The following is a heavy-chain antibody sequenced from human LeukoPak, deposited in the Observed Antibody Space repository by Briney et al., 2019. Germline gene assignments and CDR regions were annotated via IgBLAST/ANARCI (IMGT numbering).Heavy chain of an antibody. CDR2: INPNSGGT. Sequence: ASVKVSCKASGYTFTSYGISWVRQAPGQGLEWMGWINPNSGGTNYAQKFQGRVTMTRDTSISTAHMELSRLRSDDTAVYYCARVPLGGFGELFPDWGQGTLVTVSS. CDR3: ARVPLGGFGELFPD. CDR1: GYTFTSYG. V-gene: IGHV1-2*02. D-gene: IGHD3-10*01. J-gene: IGHJ4*02.